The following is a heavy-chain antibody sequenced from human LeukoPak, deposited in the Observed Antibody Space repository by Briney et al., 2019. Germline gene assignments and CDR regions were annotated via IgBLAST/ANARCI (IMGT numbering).Heavy chain of an antibody. Sequence: SETLSLTCTVPGGSISGYFWSWIRQPPGRGLEWIGYISHSGSTDYNLSLKSRVTISVDTSINQFSLKLRSVTAADTAVYYCARDLYIAYYERTGYDPFDIWGRGTMVTVSS. J-gene: IGHJ3*02. D-gene: IGHD3-22*01. CDR1: GGSISGYF. V-gene: IGHV4-59*01. CDR2: ISHSGST. CDR3: ARDLYIAYYERTGYDPFDI.